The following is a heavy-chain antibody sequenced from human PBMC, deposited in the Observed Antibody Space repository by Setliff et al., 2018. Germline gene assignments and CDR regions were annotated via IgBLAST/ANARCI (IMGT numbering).Heavy chain of an antibody. CDR1: GGTFSSSG. J-gene: IGHJ5*01. Sequence: EASVKVSCKSSGGTFSSSGITWVRQAPGQGLQWLGRLIPILGATNYAQNFQGRVTITADESTSTGYMELRSLRSDDTAVYSCARELRSPYWHLDSWGQGTQVTVSS. CDR3: ARELRSPYWHLDS. CDR2: LIPILGAT. D-gene: IGHD3-16*01. V-gene: IGHV1-69*13.